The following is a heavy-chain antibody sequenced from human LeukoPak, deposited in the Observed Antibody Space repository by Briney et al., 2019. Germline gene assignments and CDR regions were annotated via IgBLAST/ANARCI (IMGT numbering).Heavy chain of an antibody. V-gene: IGHV3-30*02. J-gene: IGHJ4*02. CDR3: AKSENGYSYFIFDY. CDR1: GFTFSSFG. Sequence: PGGSLRLSCAASGFTFSSFGMHWVRQAPGKGLEWVASIRDDGSIKHYTDSVKGRFTISRDNSKNTLHLQMNSLRAEDTALYYCAKSENGYSYFIFDYWGQGTLVTVSS. CDR2: IRDDGSIK. D-gene: IGHD5-12*01.